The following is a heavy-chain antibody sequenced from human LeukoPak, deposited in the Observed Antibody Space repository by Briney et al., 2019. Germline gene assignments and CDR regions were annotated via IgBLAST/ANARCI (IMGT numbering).Heavy chain of an antibody. J-gene: IGHJ3*02. CDR1: GFTFSSYG. CDR3: ARSENFIAVADTFDI. CDR2: ISSSSYI. D-gene: IGHD6-19*01. Sequence: PGGSLRLSCAASGFTFSSYGMNWVRQAPGKGLEWVSSISSSSYIYYADSVKGRFTISRDNAKNSLYLQMNSLRAEDTAVYYCARSENFIAVADTFDIWGQGTMVTVSS. V-gene: IGHV3-21*01.